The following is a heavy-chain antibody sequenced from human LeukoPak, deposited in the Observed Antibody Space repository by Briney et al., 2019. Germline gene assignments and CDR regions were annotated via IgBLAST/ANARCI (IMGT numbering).Heavy chain of an antibody. CDR1: GGSISSYY. CDR3: ARDDDRSSGWYTY. CDR2: IYYSGST. D-gene: IGHD6-19*01. J-gene: IGHJ4*02. Sequence: SETLSLTCTVSGGSISSYYWSWIRQPPGKGLEWIGYIYYSGSTNYNPSLKSRVTISVDTSKNQFSPKLSSVTAADTAVYYCARDDDRSSGWYTYWGQGTLVTVSS. V-gene: IGHV4-59*01.